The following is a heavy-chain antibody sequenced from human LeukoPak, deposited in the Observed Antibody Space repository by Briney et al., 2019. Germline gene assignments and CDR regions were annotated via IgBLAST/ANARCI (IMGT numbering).Heavy chain of an antibody. J-gene: IGHJ3*01. Sequence: GGSLRLSCAASGFTFGNAWVHWVRQAPGKGLVWVSLINADGSTATYADSVKGRFTISRDNAKNTLSLQMNSLTIEDTAVYYCVVVVEPPDSDGFDVWGQGTMITVSS. V-gene: IGHV3-74*01. D-gene: IGHD1-14*01. CDR3: VVVVEPPDSDGFDV. CDR1: GFTFGNAW. CDR2: INADGSTA.